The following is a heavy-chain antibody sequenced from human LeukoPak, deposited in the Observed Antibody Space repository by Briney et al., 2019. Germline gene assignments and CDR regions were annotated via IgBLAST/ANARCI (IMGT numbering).Heavy chain of an antibody. D-gene: IGHD2/OR15-2a*01. CDR1: GGPIRREH. Sequence: PSETLSLTCTVSGGPIRREHWNCIRQPPGKGLEWIGCIFNSGRTSYNPSLKSRVTISVNMSKSQYSLRLTSVTAADTAVYYCARKNDFDIWGQGTLVTVSS. J-gene: IGHJ3*02. V-gene: IGHV4-59*01. CDR2: IFNSGRT. CDR3: ARKNDFDI.